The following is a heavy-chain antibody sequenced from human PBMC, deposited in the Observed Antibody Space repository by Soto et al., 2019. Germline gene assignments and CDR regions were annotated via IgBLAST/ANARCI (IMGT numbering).Heavy chain of an antibody. Sequence: EVQLLESGGGLVQPGGSLRLSCAASGFTFSSYGMSWVRQAPGKGLEWVSSISGSGGSTYYADSVKDRFTISRDNSENTLYLQMNSLRAEDTALYYCAKYASSSWFLFDFWGQGTLVTVSS. J-gene: IGHJ4*02. CDR1: GFTFSSYG. D-gene: IGHD6-13*01. V-gene: IGHV3-23*01. CDR3: AKYASSSWFLFDF. CDR2: ISGSGGST.